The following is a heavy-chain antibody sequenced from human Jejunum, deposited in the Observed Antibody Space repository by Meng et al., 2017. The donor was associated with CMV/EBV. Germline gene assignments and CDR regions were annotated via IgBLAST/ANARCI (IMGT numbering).Heavy chain of an antibody. V-gene: IGHV1-8*01. Sequence: QVQRVKFGDEVKKPGASVKVSCKAYGYTFTSYDIDWVRQGTGQGREWIGWMNPNRGTTGYAQKFQGRVTMTRNISKSTAYMDLSSLRSDDTAVYYCATGVADFEYWGQGTLVTVSS. J-gene: IGHJ4*02. CDR3: ATGVADFEY. D-gene: IGHD6-19*01. CDR1: GYTFTSYD. CDR2: MNPNRGTT.